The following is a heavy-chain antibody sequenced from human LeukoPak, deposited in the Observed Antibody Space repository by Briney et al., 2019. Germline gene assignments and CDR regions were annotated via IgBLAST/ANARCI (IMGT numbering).Heavy chain of an antibody. D-gene: IGHD3-10*01. V-gene: IGHV1-18*01. CDR2: ISAHNQNT. CDR1: GYTFLNYD. J-gene: IGHJ4*02. CDR3: ARVADYGSGSHLFDH. Sequence: ASVKVSCKASGYTFLNYDFTWVRQAPGQGLEWMGWISAHNQNTKYAQRFQGRVTMTADTSTANAYMELRSLRSDDTAVYYCARVADYGSGSHLFDHWGQGTLVAVSS.